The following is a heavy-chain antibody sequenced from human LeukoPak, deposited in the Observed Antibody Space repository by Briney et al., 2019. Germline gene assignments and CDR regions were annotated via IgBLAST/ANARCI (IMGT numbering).Heavy chain of an antibody. CDR1: GFTFSSYA. CDR3: AKGGSSGWSPDNY. J-gene: IGHJ4*02. Sequence: GGSLRLSCAASGFTFSSYAMHWVRQAPGKGLEWVAVISYDGSNKYYADSVKGRFTISRDNAKNSLYLQMNSLRAEDTALYYCAKGGSSGWSPDNYWGQGTLVTVSS. D-gene: IGHD6-19*01. V-gene: IGHV3-30-3*01. CDR2: ISYDGSNK.